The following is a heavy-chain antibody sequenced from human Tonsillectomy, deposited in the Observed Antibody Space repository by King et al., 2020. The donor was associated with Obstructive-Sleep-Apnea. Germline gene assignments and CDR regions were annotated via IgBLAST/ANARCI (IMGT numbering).Heavy chain of an antibody. J-gene: IGHJ4*02. CDR1: GGSISSSSYY. Sequence: QLQESGPGLVKPSETLSLTCTVSGGSISSSSYYWGWIRQPPGKGLEWIGSIYYSGSTFYNPSLKSRVTISVDTSKNPFSLKLSSVAAADTAVYYCARDGRRWLQWFDYWGQGTLVTVSS. CDR3: ARDGRRWLQWFDY. CDR2: IYYSGST. D-gene: IGHD5-24*01. V-gene: IGHV4-39*07.